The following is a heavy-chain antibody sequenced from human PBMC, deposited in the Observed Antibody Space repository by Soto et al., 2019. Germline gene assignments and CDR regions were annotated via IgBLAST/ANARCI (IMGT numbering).Heavy chain of an antibody. J-gene: IGHJ4*02. Sequence: SETLSLTCTVSGGSISSGGYYWSWIRQHPGKGLEWIGYIYYSGSTYYNPSLKSRVTISVDTSKNQSSLKLSSVTAADTAVYYCARFRMTTGFDYWGQGTLVTVPS. CDR1: GGSISSGGYY. CDR3: ARFRMTTGFDY. CDR2: IYYSGST. V-gene: IGHV4-31*03. D-gene: IGHD4-4*01.